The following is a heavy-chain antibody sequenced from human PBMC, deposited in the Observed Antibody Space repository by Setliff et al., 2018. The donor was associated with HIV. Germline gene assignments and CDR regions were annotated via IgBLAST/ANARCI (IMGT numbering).Heavy chain of an antibody. CDR2: IKQDGSEK. Sequence: GGSLRLSCAASGFTFSSYWMSWVRQAPGKGLEWVANIKQDGSEKYYVDSVKGRFTISRDNAKTSLYLQMNCLRAEHTAVYYCASHFGYCSSTSCEGYWGQGALVTVSS. CDR3: ASHFGYCSSTSCEGY. CDR1: GFTFSSYW. D-gene: IGHD2-2*01. J-gene: IGHJ4*02. V-gene: IGHV3-7*05.